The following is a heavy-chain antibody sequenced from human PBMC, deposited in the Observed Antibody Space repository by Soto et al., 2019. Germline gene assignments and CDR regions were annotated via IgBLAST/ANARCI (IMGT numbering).Heavy chain of an antibody. CDR1: GYSFTSYW. CDR2: IYPGDSDT. J-gene: IGHJ3*02. CDR3: ARQGPLAYCGGDCTDAFDI. Sequence: GESLKISCKGSGYSFTSYWIGWVRRMPGKGLEWMGIIYPGDSDTRYSPSFQGQVTISADKSISTAYLQWSSLKASDTAMYYCARQGPLAYCGGDCTDAFDIWGQGTMVTVSS. D-gene: IGHD2-21*02. V-gene: IGHV5-51*01.